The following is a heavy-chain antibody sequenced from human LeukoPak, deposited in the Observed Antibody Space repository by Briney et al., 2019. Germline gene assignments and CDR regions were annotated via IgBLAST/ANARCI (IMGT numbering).Heavy chain of an antibody. Sequence: SETLSLTCTVSGVSISRYYWTWIRQPPGEGLEWIGYIYYSGSTNYNPSLKSRVTISVDTSKNQFSLKLGSVTAADTAVYYCARQTNGYYFDYWGQGTLATVSS. CDR3: ARQTNGYYFDY. CDR1: GVSISRYY. D-gene: IGHD5-24*01. V-gene: IGHV4-59*08. J-gene: IGHJ4*02. CDR2: IYYSGST.